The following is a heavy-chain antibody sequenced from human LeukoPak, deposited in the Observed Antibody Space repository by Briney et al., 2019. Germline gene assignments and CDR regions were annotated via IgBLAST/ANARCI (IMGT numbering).Heavy chain of an antibody. V-gene: IGHV7-4-1*02. CDR3: ARDMNFGLAAAGHKAFDI. CDR1: GYTFTSYA. CDR2: INTNTGNP. J-gene: IGHJ3*02. D-gene: IGHD6-13*01. Sequence: ASVKVSCKASGYTFTSYAMNWVRQAPGQGLEWMGWINTNTGNPTYAQGFTGRFVFSLDTSVSTAYLQISSLKAEDTAVYYCARDMNFGLAAAGHKAFDIWGQGTMVTVSS.